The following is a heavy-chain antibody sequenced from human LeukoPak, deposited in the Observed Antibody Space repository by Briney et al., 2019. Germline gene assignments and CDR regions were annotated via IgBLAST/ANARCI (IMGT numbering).Heavy chain of an antibody. CDR1: GFTFSSYA. Sequence: GGSLRLSCAASGFTFSSYAMHWVRQAPGKGLEWVAVISYDGSNKYYADSVKGRFTISRDNSKNTLYLQMNSLRAEDTAVYYCARAFLEWYFDYWGQGTLVTVSS. J-gene: IGHJ4*02. D-gene: IGHD3-3*01. V-gene: IGHV3-30-3*01. CDR3: ARAFLEWYFDY. CDR2: ISYDGSNK.